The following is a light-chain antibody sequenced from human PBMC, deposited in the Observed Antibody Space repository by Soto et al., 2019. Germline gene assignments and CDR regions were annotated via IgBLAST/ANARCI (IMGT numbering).Light chain of an antibody. CDR3: QQHGISPIT. CDR1: QNFNNNF. CDR2: GAS. Sequence: EIGWTQSPATLSFSPGERATLSCRASQNFNNNFLAWYQQKPGKAPRLLIYGASSRATGLPDRFSGRGSGTYFTLTISILEPEDLAVYYCQQHGISPITFGQGTRLEIK. V-gene: IGKV3-20*01. J-gene: IGKJ5*01.